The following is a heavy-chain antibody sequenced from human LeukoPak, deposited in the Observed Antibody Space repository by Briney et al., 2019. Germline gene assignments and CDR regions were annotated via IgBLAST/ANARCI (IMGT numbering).Heavy chain of an antibody. CDR2: ISSSSSYI. CDR3: AREGIAAAGTGGDY. CDR1: GFTFSSYS. J-gene: IGHJ4*02. Sequence: GGSLRLSCAASGFTFSSYSMNWVRQAPGKGVEWVSSISSSSSYIYYADSVKGRFTISRDNAKNSLYLQMNSLRAEDTAVYYCAREGIAAAGTGGDYWGQGTLVTVSS. D-gene: IGHD6-13*01. V-gene: IGHV3-21*01.